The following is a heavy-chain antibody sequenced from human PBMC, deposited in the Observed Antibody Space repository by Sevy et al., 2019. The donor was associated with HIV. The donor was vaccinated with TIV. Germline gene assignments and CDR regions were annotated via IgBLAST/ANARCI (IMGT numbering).Heavy chain of an antibody. Sequence: GGSLRLSCAASGFTFSNYWMSWVRQAPGKGLEWVATIKKDGTEKYYVDSVRGRFTMSRDNAKNSLYLQMNSLRVEDTALYYCARHCSSTTCLWGLDFWGQGTTVTVSS. CDR3: ARHCSSTTCLWGLDF. CDR2: IKKDGTEK. D-gene: IGHD2-2*01. J-gene: IGHJ6*02. CDR1: GFTFSNYW. V-gene: IGHV3-7*03.